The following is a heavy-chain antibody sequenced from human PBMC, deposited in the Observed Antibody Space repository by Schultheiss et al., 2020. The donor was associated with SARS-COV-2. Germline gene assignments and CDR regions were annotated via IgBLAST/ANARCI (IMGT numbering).Heavy chain of an antibody. CDR3: AADAIVGAPFDY. D-gene: IGHD1-26*01. J-gene: IGHJ4*02. CDR2: IDPNSGGT. V-gene: IGHV1-2*02. Sequence: ASVKVSCKSSGYTFTGYYLHWVRQAPGQGLEWMGWIDPNSGGTNSAQKFQGRVTMTRDTSISTAYMELSSLRSEDTAVYYCAADAIVGAPFDYWGQGTLVTVSS. CDR1: GYTFTGYY.